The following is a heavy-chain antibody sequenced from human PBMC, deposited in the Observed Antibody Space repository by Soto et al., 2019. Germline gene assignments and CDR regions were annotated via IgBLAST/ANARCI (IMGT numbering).Heavy chain of an antibody. D-gene: IGHD2-15*01. CDR3: ARVGSPGYCSGGYCPPPDY. CDR2: ISSSSTYT. Sequence: EVQLVESGGGLVKPGGSLRLSCAASGFTFSTSTMNWVRQAPGQGLEWVLSISSSSTYTYYAASVKGRFTISRDNAKNSLYLQMNSLRAEDTAVYYCARVGSPGYCSGGYCPPPDYWGQGTLVTVSS. CDR1: GFTFSTST. J-gene: IGHJ4*02. V-gene: IGHV3-21*02.